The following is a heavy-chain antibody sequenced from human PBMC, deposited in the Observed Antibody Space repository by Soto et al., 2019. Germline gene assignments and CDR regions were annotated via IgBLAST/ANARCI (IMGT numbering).Heavy chain of an antibody. J-gene: IGHJ6*03. CDR1: GGSISSYY. Sequence: NPSETLSLTCTVSGGSISSYYWSWIRQPPGKGLEWIGYIYYSGSTNYNPSLKSRVTISVDTSKNQFSLKLSSVTAADTAVYYCARGATVYQPNYYMDVWGKGTTVTVSS. D-gene: IGHD4-4*01. CDR2: IYYSGST. CDR3: ARGATVYQPNYYMDV. V-gene: IGHV4-59*01.